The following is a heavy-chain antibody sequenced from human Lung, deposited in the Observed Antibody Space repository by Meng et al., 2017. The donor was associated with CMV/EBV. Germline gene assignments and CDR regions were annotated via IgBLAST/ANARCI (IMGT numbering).Heavy chain of an antibody. V-gene: IGHV6-1*01. CDR1: GDSVSSNSAA. Sequence: SQXXSLTXAISGDSVSSNSAAWNWIRQSPSGGLEWLGRTYYRSKWYNDYAVSVKSRITINPDTSKNQFSLQLNSVTPEDTAVYYCARGHYDSSGYPIDYWGQGTLVTVSS. J-gene: IGHJ4*02. CDR3: ARGHYDSSGYPIDY. D-gene: IGHD3-22*01. CDR2: TYYRSKWYN.